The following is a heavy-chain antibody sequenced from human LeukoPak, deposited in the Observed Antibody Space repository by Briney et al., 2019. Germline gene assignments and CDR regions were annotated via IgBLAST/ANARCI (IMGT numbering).Heavy chain of an antibody. CDR3: AKLGAMDAFDI. Sequence: PGGSLRLSCTASGFTVSSNYVSWVRQAPGKGLEWVSAISGSGGSTYYADSVKGRFTISRDNSKNTLYLQMNSLRAEDTAVYYCAKLGAMDAFDIWGQGTMVTVSS. V-gene: IGHV3-23*01. CDR2: ISGSGGST. J-gene: IGHJ3*02. CDR1: GFTVSSNY. D-gene: IGHD1-26*01.